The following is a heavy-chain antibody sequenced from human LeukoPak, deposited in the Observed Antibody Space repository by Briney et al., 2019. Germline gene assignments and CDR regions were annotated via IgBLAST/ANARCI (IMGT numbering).Heavy chain of an antibody. V-gene: IGHV3-74*01. J-gene: IGHJ4*02. D-gene: IGHD5-12*01. CDR2: INTDGSTT. CDR3: AKESGYDVDLEY. Sequence: GGSLRLSCAGSGLTFSTYWMHWVRQAPGGGLVWVSGINTDGSTTSYADSVKGRFTISRDNAKNTVYLQMSSLRAEDTAVYYCAKESGYDVDLEYWGQGALVTVSS. CDR1: GLTFSTYW.